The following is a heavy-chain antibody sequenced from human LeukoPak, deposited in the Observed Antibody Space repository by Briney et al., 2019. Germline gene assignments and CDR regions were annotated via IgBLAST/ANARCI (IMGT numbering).Heavy chain of an antibody. D-gene: IGHD3-22*01. J-gene: IGHJ3*02. CDR2: IYPGDSDT. CDR3: ARPRYYYDSSGHFLPNYAFDI. Sequence: GESLKISCKGSEYSFTSYWIGWVRQMPGKGLEWMGIIYPGDSDTRYSPSFQGQVTISADKSISTAYLQWSSLRAWDTAMYYCARPRYYYDSSGHFLPNYAFDIWGQGTMVTVSS. CDR1: EYSFTSYW. V-gene: IGHV5-51*01.